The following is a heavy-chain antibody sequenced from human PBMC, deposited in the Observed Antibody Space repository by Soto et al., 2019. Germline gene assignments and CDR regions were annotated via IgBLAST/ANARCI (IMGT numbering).Heavy chain of an antibody. Sequence: QVQLQESGPGLVKPSQTLSLTCTVSGGSISTGGYYWTWIRQHPGKGLEWIGYIYYSGSTYYNPSLKSRVTLSVDTSKKQFSLKLSSVTAADTAVYYWARGLSVTLFDNWGQGTLVTVSS. V-gene: IGHV4-31*03. CDR2: IYYSGST. D-gene: IGHD4-17*01. CDR3: ARGLSVTLFDN. CDR1: GGSISTGGYY. J-gene: IGHJ4*02.